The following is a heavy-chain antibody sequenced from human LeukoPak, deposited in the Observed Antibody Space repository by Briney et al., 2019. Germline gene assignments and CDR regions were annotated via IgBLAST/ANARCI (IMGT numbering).Heavy chain of an antibody. CDR1: GGTFSSYA. J-gene: IGHJ6*03. CDR2: IIPIFGTA. Sequence: SVKVSCKASGGTFSSYAISWVRRAPGQGLEWMGGIIPIFGTANYAQKFQGRVTITTDESTSTAYMELSSLRSEDTAVYYCARSAAGKEYYYYYMDVWGKGTTVTVSS. V-gene: IGHV1-69*05. CDR3: ARSAAGKEYYYYYMDV. D-gene: IGHD6-13*01.